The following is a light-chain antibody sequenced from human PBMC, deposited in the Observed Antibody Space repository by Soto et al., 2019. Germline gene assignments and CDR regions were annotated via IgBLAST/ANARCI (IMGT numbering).Light chain of an antibody. CDR1: SSNIGSNY. V-gene: IGLV1-47*01. CDR3: VAWDDSLSGQNYV. CDR2: RNN. Sequence: QSALTQPPSASGTPGQRVTISCSGSSSNIGSNYVYWYQQLPGTAPKLLIYRNNQRPSGVPDRFSGSKSGTSASLAISGLRSEDEADYYWVAWDDSLSGQNYVFGTGTKVTVL. J-gene: IGLJ1*01.